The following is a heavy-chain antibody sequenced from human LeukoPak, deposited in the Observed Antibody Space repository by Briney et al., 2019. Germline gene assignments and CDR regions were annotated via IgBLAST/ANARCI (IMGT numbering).Heavy chain of an antibody. CDR3: ARVEARILLDY. CDR2: ISAYNGNT. D-gene: IGHD1-1*01. CDR1: GGTFSSYA. V-gene: IGHV1-18*01. J-gene: IGHJ4*02. Sequence: GSSVKVSCKASGGTFSSYAISWVRQAPGQGLEWMGWISAYNGNTNYAQKLQGRVTMTTDTSTSTAYMELRSLRSDDTAVYYCARVEARILLDYWGQGTLVTVSS.